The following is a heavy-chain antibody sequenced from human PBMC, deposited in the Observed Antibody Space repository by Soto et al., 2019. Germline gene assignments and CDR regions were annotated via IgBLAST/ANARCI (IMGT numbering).Heavy chain of an antibody. CDR2: IIPILGIA. D-gene: IGHD2-15*01. J-gene: IGHJ6*03. Sequence: SVKVSCEASGGTLRSYTISWVRQSPGQRLEWMGRIIPILGIANYAQKFQGRVTITADKSTSTAYMELSSLRSEDTAVYYCASFHLSLLVRAEVVAATRGGCDIWGK. CDR1: GGTLRSYT. CDR3: ASFHLSLLVRAEVVAATRGGCDI. V-gene: IGHV1-69*02.